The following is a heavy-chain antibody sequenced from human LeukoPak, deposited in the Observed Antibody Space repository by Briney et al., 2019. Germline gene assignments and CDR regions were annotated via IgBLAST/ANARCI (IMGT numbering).Heavy chain of an antibody. Sequence: ASVKVSCKASGYTFTGYYMHWVRQAPGQGLEWMGWINPNSGGTNYAQKFQGRVTMTRDTSISTAYMELSRLRSDDTAVYYYARTNYDYVWGSFVLVGYFDYWGQGTLVTVSS. CDR2: INPNSGGT. CDR3: ARTNYDYVWGSFVLVGYFDY. J-gene: IGHJ4*02. V-gene: IGHV1-2*02. CDR1: GYTFTGYY. D-gene: IGHD3-16*01.